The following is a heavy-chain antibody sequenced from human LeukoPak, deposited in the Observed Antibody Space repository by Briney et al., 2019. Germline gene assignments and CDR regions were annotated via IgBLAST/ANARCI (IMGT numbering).Heavy chain of an antibody. V-gene: IGHV3-23*01. J-gene: IGHJ4*02. Sequence: GGSLRLPCAASGFTFSSYAMSWVRQAPGKGLEWVSAISGSGGSTYYADSVKGRFTISRDNSKNALYLQMNSLRAEDTAVYYCAKDPTMIVVVIPDYWGQGTLVTVSS. D-gene: IGHD3-22*01. CDR1: GFTFSSYA. CDR3: AKDPTMIVVVIPDY. CDR2: ISGSGGST.